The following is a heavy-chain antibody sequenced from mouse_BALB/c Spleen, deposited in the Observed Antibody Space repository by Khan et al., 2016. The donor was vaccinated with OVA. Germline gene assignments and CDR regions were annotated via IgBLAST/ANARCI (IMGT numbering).Heavy chain of an antibody. CDR3: AITARIKY. CDR2: LSYSGST. D-gene: IGHD1-2*01. J-gene: IGHJ2*01. Sequence: EVQLQESGPGLVKPSQSLSLTCTVTGYSITSGYGWNWIRQFPGNKLEWMGYLSYSGSTYYNPSLKSRISITRDTSKNQFFLQLNSVTTEDTARYDCAITARIKYWGQGTTLTVSS. V-gene: IGHV3-2*02. CDR1: GYSITSGYG.